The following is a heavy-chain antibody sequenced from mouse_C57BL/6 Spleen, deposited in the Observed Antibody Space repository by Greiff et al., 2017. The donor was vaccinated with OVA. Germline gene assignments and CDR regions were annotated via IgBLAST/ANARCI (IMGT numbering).Heavy chain of an antibody. Sequence: VKLVESGPGLVQPSQSLSITCTVSGFSLTSYGVHWVRQSPGKGLEWLGVIWRGGSTDYNAAFMSRLSITKDNSKSQVFFKMNSLQADDTAIYYCAKPRYGNYGWYFDVWGTGTTVTDSS. D-gene: IGHD2-1*01. J-gene: IGHJ1*03. CDR1: GFSLTSYG. CDR2: IWRGGST. CDR3: AKPRYGNYGWYFDV. V-gene: IGHV2-5*01.